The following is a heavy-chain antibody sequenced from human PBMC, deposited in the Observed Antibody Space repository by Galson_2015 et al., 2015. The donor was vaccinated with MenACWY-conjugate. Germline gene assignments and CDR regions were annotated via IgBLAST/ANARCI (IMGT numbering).Heavy chain of an antibody. Sequence: QSGAEVKKPGESLKISCKGSGYKFSNYWIGRARQMPGKGLEWMGIIYPGDSDTRYSPSFQGRVTFSVDKSISTAYLQLSSLKASDTAMYYCARSGSGTWYFDLWGRGTLVTVSS. V-gene: IGHV5-51*01. CDR1: GYKFSNYW. J-gene: IGHJ2*01. D-gene: IGHD1-26*01. CDR2: IYPGDSDT. CDR3: ARSGSGTWYFDL.